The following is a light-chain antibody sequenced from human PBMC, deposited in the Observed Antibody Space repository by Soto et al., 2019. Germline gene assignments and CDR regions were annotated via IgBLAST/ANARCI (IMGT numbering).Light chain of an antibody. J-gene: IGKJ4*01. CDR1: ESIRTW. CDR2: DAS. V-gene: IGKV1-5*01. Sequence: DIQMTQSPSTLSASIGDRVTITCRASESIRTWLAWYQHKPGKAPKFLIYDASSLESGVPSRFSGSGSGTEFTLTISNLQPDDFAVYYCQQYDSWPLTFGGGTKVDIK. CDR3: QQYDSWPLT.